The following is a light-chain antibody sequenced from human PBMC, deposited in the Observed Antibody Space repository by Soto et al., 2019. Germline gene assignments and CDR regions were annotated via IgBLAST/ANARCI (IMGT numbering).Light chain of an antibody. J-gene: IGLJ1*01. V-gene: IGLV2-11*01. CDR2: NVI. CDR1: SSDVGGYNT. CDR3: CSYVGRYSYV. Sequence: QSVLSPPRSVSGRPGQTLTVSCIGTSSDVGGYNTVSCYQEPTGKASKIMIYNVIKRPSRIPHRLSVSKSGNTASLTNSGLLSDDEADYYCCSYVGRYSYVFGTGTKVTVL.